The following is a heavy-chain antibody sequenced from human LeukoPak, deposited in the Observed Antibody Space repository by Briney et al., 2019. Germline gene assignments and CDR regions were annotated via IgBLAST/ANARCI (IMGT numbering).Heavy chain of an antibody. J-gene: IGHJ4*02. Sequence: RGSLRLSCAASGFTFSSYWMNWVRQAPGKGLEWVANIKQDGSEKYYVDSVKGRFTISRDNAKNSLYLQMNSLRAEDTAVYYCASGKYSSSSSGFDYWGQGTLVTVSS. CDR2: IKQDGSEK. CDR3: ASGKYSSSSSGFDY. V-gene: IGHV3-7*01. CDR1: GFTFSSYW. D-gene: IGHD6-6*01.